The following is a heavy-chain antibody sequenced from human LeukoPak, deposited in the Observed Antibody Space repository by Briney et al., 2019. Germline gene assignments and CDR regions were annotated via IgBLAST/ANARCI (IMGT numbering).Heavy chain of an antibody. CDR1: GFTFGDYA. D-gene: IGHD5-12*01. J-gene: IGHJ4*02. V-gene: IGHV3-49*04. CDR2: IRSKAHGGTT. CDR3: TRGGYSGYDSPDY. Sequence: GGSLRLSCSASGFTFGDYAMSWVRQPPGKGLEWVGFIRSKAHGGTTEYAASVEGRFTISRDDSKIIAYLRMNSLKTEDTALYYCTRGGYSGYDSPDYWGQGTLVTVSS.